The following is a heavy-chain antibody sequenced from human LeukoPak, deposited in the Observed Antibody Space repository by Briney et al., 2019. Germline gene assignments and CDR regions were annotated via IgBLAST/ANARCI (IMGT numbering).Heavy chain of an antibody. V-gene: IGHV3-7*03. D-gene: IGHD5-18*01. CDR2: MKQDGSEE. CDR3: AKDDRIQTRRYSYNY. Sequence: PGKSLRLSCAASGFSFNNYWMAWVRQTAGKGLEWVASMKQDGSEEYYADSVKGRFTISRDNSKNTLYLQMNSLRAEDTAVYYCAKDDRIQTRRYSYNYWGQGTLVTVSS. J-gene: IGHJ4*02. CDR1: GFSFNNYW.